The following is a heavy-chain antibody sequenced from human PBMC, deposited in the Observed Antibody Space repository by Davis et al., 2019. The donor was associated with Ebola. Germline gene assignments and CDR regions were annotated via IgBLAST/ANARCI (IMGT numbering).Heavy chain of an antibody. J-gene: IGHJ6*02. D-gene: IGHD6-6*01. V-gene: IGHV1-3*01. Sequence: ASVKVSCKVSGYTLTELSMHWVRQAPGQGLEWMGWINAGNGNTKYSQKFQGRVTITRDTSASTAYMELSSLRSEDTAVYYCATRYSSSSGRLSHYYYNGMDVWGQGTTVTVSS. CDR1: GYTLTELS. CDR3: ATRYSSSSGRLSHYYYNGMDV. CDR2: INAGNGNT.